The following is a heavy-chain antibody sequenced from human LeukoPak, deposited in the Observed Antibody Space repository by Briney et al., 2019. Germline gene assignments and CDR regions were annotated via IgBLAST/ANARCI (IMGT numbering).Heavy chain of an antibody. D-gene: IGHD1-26*01. Sequence: PGGSLRLSCAASGFTFSSYDMNWVRQAQGKGLEWVSFISSSGSSIKYADSVKGRFTTSRDNAKNSLYLQMNSQRAEDTAVYYCAKGGNWFDPWGQGTLVTVSS. J-gene: IGHJ5*02. CDR1: GFTFSSYD. CDR3: AKGGNWFDP. V-gene: IGHV3-48*03. CDR2: ISSSGSSI.